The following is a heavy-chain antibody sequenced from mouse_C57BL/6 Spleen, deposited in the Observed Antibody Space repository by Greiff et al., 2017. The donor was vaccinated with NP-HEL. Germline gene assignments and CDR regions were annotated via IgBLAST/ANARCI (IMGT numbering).Heavy chain of an antibody. J-gene: IGHJ3*01. CDR3: AREDDYDFAY. V-gene: IGHV1-82*01. Sequence: VQLQQSGPELVKPGASVKISCKASGYAFSSSWMNWVKQRPGKGLEWIGRIYPGDGDTNYNGKFKGKATLTADKSSSTAYMQLSSLTSEDSAVYFCAREDDYDFAYWGQGTLVTVSA. D-gene: IGHD2-4*01. CDR2: IYPGDGDT. CDR1: GYAFSSSW.